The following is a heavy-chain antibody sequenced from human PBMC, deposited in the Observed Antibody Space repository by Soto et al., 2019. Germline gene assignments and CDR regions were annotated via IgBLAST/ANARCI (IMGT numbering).Heavy chain of an antibody. V-gene: IGHV4-4*02. J-gene: IGHJ4*02. CDR3: ARVYSGPYSDY. Sequence: SETLSLTCTVSGGSISNNRWSWVRQPPGKGLEWIGEIFHSGSTNYNPSLKTRVTISVDKSKNQFSLKLSSVTAADTAVYYCARVYSGPYSDYRGQGTLVTVSS. CDR2: IFHSGST. CDR1: GGSISNNR. D-gene: IGHD1-26*01.